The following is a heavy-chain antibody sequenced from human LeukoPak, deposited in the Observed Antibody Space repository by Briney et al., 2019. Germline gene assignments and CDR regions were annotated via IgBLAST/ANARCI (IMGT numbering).Heavy chain of an antibody. CDR3: ARVEDIV. J-gene: IGHJ4*02. CDR2: IGSSGSTI. D-gene: IGHD2-15*01. Sequence: GGSLRLSCAASGFTFSSYEMNWVRQAPGKGLEWVSYIGSSGSTIYYAGSVKGRFTISRDNAKNSLYLQMNSLRAEDTAVYYCARVEDIVWGQGTLVTVSS. CDR1: GFTFSSYE. V-gene: IGHV3-48*03.